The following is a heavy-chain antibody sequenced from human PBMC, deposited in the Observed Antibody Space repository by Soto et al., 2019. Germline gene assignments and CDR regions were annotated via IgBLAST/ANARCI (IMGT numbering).Heavy chain of an antibody. J-gene: IGHJ4*02. D-gene: IGHD6-19*01. Sequence: QVHLVESGGGVVQPGRSLRLSCAASGFTFNNYGMHWARQAPGQGLEWVAGISSDGSNKYYADSVKGRFTISRDNSRNTLYLQMDSLRAEDTAVYYCAGGWYFFYYCGQGTLVTVSS. CDR2: ISSDGSNK. V-gene: IGHV3-30*03. CDR3: AGGWYFFYY. CDR1: GFTFNNYG.